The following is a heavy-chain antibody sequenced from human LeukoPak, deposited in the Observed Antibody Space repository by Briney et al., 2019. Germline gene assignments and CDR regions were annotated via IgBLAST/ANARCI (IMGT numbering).Heavy chain of an antibody. CDR2: ISAYNGNT. J-gene: IGHJ6*02. D-gene: IGHD3-3*01. V-gene: IGHV1-18*01. CDR1: GYTFTSYG. Sequence: VASVKVSCKASGYTFTSYGISWVRQAPGQGLEWMGWISAYNGNTNYAQKLQGRVTMTTDTSTSTAYMELRSLRSDDTAVYYCARDAEVGVYYDFWGGYHMDVWGQGTTVTVSS. CDR3: ARDAEVGVYYDFWGGYHMDV.